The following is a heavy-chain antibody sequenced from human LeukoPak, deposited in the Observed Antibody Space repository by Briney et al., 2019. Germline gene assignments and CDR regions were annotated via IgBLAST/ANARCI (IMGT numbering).Heavy chain of an antibody. CDR1: GGSISTSSYY. CDR2: IFYSGST. J-gene: IGHJ4*02. CDR3: ARRIAAADIWRIYYFDY. V-gene: IGHV4-39*01. D-gene: IGHD6-13*01. Sequence: PSETLSLTCTVSGGSISTSSYYWGWVRQPPGKGLEWIGNIFYSGSTNYNPSLKSRVTISVDTSKNQFSLKLSSVTAADTAVYYCARRIAAADIWRIYYFDYWGQGTLVTVSS.